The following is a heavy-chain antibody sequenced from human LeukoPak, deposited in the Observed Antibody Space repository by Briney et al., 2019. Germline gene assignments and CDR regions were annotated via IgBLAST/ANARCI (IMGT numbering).Heavy chain of an antibody. V-gene: IGHV3-66*01. Sequence: GRSLRPSCAVSGFNVSSNYLNWVRQAPGKGPEWVSVIYSGGSTYYADAVKGRFTISRDNSKNTLYLQMNSLRAEDTAVYHCARVDSRTAQFDYWGQGTLVTVSS. D-gene: IGHD6-13*01. CDR1: GFNVSSNY. J-gene: IGHJ4*02. CDR2: IYSGGST. CDR3: ARVDSRTAQFDY.